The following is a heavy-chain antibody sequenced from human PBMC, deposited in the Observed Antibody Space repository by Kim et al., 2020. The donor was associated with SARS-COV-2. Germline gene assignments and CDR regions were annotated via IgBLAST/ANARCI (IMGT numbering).Heavy chain of an antibody. CDR2: HSGNP. Sequence: HSGNPNYHPSLKSRVTISIDTSKNQFSLNVSSVTAADTAVYYCARGTIFEPWGQGTLVTVSS. D-gene: IGHD3-3*01. V-gene: IGHV4-34*01. J-gene: IGHJ5*02. CDR3: ARGTIFEP.